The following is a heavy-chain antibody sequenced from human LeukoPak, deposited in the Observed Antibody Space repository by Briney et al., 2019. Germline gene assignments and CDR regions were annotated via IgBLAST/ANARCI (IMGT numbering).Heavy chain of an antibody. CDR3: AKSRSIITPYYFDY. CDR1: GFTFCSYA. J-gene: IGHJ4*02. V-gene: IGHV3-23*01. D-gene: IGHD3-22*01. CDR2: ISGSDGST. Sequence: GGSLRLSCAASGFTFCSYAMSWVRPAPGKGLEWVSDISGSDGSTYYADSVKGRFTISRDNSKNTLYLQMNSLRAEDTAVYYCAKSRSIITPYYFDYWGQGTLVTVSS.